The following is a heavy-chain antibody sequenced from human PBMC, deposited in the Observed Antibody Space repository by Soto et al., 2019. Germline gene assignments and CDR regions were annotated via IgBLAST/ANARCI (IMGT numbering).Heavy chain of an antibody. CDR2: IYYSGST. Sequence: KPSETLSLTCTVSGGSISSGGYYWSWIRQHPGKGLEWIGYIYYSGSTYYNPSLKSRVTISVDTSKNQFSLKLSSVTAADTAVYYCARDAGRYCSGGSCYSDSFNWFDPWGQGTLVTVSS. CDR1: GGSISSGGYY. D-gene: IGHD2-15*01. J-gene: IGHJ5*02. V-gene: IGHV4-31*03. CDR3: ARDAGRYCSGGSCYSDSFNWFDP.